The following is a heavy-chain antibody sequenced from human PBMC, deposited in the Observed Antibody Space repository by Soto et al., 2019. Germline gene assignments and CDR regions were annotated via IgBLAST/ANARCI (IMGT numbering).Heavy chain of an antibody. Sequence: SETLSLTCTVSGGSISSGDYYWSWIRQPPGKGLEWIGYIYYSGSTYYNPSLKSRVTISVDTSKNQFSLKLSSVTAADTAVYYCKTMIVANDAFDIWGQGTMVTV. D-gene: IGHD3-22*01. CDR3: KTMIVANDAFDI. J-gene: IGHJ3*02. CDR2: IYYSGST. CDR1: GGSISSGDYY. V-gene: IGHV4-30-4*01.